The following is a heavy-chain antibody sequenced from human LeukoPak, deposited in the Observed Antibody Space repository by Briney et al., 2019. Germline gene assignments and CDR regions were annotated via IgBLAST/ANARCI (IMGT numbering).Heavy chain of an antibody. D-gene: IGHD2-2*01. Sequence: PGGSLRLSCAASGFTFRNYLMNWVRQAPGKGLEWVSFISSTGGTIYYANSVKGRFTVSRDNGKNSLLLQMNSLRAEDTAVYYCASYCSSTSCYHAFDIWGQGTMVTVSS. J-gene: IGHJ3*02. CDR1: GFTFRNYL. CDR3: ASYCSSTSCYHAFDI. CDR2: ISSTGGTI. V-gene: IGHV3-48*01.